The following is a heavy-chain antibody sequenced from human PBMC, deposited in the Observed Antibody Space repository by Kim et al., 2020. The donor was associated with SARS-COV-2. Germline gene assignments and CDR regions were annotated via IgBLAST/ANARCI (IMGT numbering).Heavy chain of an antibody. V-gene: IGHV3-33*06. J-gene: IGHJ4*02. CDR2: IWYDGNKK. D-gene: IGHD2-2*01. Sequence: GGSLRLSCAASGFTFSSYGMNWVRQAPGKGLEWVAVIWYDGNKKYYADSVKGRFTVSRDNSQNTLYLQMNSLRAEDTAVYYCAKVAGSSSTVLTFDTWGQGTLCTVSS. CDR3: AKVAGSSSTVLTFDT. CDR1: GFTFSSYG.